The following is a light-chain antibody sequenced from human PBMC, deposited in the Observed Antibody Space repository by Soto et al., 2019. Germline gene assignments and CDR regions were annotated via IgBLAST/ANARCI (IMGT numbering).Light chain of an antibody. Sequence: DIQLTQSPSFLSASVGDRVTITCRASQGISSYLAWYQQKPGKAPKLLIYAASTLQSGVPSRFSGSGSGTEFTLTISSLQPEDFATYYCQQLNSYPQITFGQGTRQEIK. CDR3: QQLNSYPQIT. CDR1: QGISSY. J-gene: IGKJ5*01. CDR2: AAS. V-gene: IGKV1-9*01.